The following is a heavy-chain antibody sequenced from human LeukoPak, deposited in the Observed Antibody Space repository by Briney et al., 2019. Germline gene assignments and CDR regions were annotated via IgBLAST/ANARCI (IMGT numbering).Heavy chain of an antibody. D-gene: IGHD3-3*02. J-gene: IGHJ4*02. CDR1: GFTFSSYG. CDR2: ISYDGSNK. V-gene: IGHV3-30*18. CDR3: AKDGVTGHFWSGYSTYFDY. Sequence: GGSPRLSCAASGFTFSSYGMHWVRQAPGKGLEWVAVISYDGSNKYYADSVKGRFTISRDNSKNTLYLQMNSLRAEDTAVYYCAKDGVTGHFWSGYSTYFDYWGQGTLVTVSS.